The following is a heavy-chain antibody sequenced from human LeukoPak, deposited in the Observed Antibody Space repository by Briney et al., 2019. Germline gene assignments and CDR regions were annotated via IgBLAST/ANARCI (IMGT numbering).Heavy chain of an antibody. D-gene: IGHD3-10*01. CDR2: IYSGGST. V-gene: IGHV3-66*02. CDR1: GFTVSSNY. Sequence: GGSLRLSCAASGFTVSSNYMSWVRQAPEKGLEWVSVIYSGGSTYYADSVKGRSTISRDNSKNTLYLQMNSLRAEDTAVYYCAREGPTMVRGVIRKRNYYFDYWGQGTLVTVSS. J-gene: IGHJ4*02. CDR3: AREGPTMVRGVIRKRNYYFDY.